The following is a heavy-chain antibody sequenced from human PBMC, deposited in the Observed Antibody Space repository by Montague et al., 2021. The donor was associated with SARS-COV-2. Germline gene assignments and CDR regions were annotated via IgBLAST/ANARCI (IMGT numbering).Heavy chain of an antibody. J-gene: IGHJ3*02. V-gene: IGHV3-48*03. D-gene: IGHD3-16*02. CDR2: ISTSAYTT. Sequence: SLRLSCAASGFTFSNYDMNWVRQAPGKGPEWISYISTSAYTTSYAGSVKGRFTISRDNGKNSLYLQMNSLRVEDPAVYYCTRDYRSIVGDGLDIWGQGTTVTVSS. CDR1: GFTFSNYD. CDR3: TRDYRSIVGDGLDI.